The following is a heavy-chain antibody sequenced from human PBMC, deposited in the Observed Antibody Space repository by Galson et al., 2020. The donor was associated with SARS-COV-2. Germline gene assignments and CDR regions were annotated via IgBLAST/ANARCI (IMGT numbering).Heavy chain of an antibody. V-gene: IGHV3-30*04. CDR1: GFTFSSYA. J-gene: IGHJ4*02. CDR3: ARDRLGYCSGGSCYTPFDY. CDR2: ISYDGNNK. D-gene: IGHD2-15*01. Sequence: GGSLRLSCAASGFTFSSYAMHWVRQAPGKGLEWVAVISYDGNNKYYAGSVKGRFTISRDNSKNTLYLQMNSLRAEDTSIYYCARDRLGYCSGGSCYTPFDYWGQGTLVTVSS.